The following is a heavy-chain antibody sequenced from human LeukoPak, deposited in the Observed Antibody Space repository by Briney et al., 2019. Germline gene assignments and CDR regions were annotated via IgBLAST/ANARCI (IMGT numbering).Heavy chain of an antibody. CDR3: ARRIVVKNWFDP. Sequence: SQTLSLTCAVSGGSISSGGYSWSWIRQPPGKGLEWIGYIYHSGSTYYNPSLKSRVTISVDRSKNQFSLKLSSATAADTAVYYCARRIVVKNWFDPWGQGTLVTVSS. CDR1: GGSISSGGYS. CDR2: IYHSGST. J-gene: IGHJ5*02. D-gene: IGHD2-21*01. V-gene: IGHV4-30-2*01.